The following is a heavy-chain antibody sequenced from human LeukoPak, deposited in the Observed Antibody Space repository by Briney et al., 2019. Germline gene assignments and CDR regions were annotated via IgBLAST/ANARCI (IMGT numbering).Heavy chain of an antibody. V-gene: IGHV1-2*06. J-gene: IGHJ4*02. CDR1: GYTFTAYD. D-gene: IGHD3-16*02. CDR3: ARGPYDYVWGNYRYTAASFDY. CDR2: INPNRGGT. Sequence: GASVKVSCNASGYTFTAYDMHWVRQAPGQGLEWMGRINPNRGGTTYAQHFQGRVTMTRDTSISTAYLELSSLRPDDTAMDYCARGPYDYVWGNYRYTAASFDYWGQGTLVTVSA.